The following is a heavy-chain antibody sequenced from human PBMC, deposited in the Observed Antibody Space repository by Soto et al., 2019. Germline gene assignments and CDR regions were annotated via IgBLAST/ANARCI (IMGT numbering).Heavy chain of an antibody. V-gene: IGHV1-46*01. D-gene: IGHD6-13*01. CDR1: VYSFTGYS. Sequence: VMVPRKASVYSFTGYSMPWVRQTSGQGLEWMGIINPSGGSTCYAQKVQGRVTMTRDPSTSTVYMELSSLRSEDTAVYYCARVSRSQLKSIAAAGSSAPSSYGIDVWGQGTTVT. CDR2: INPSGGST. J-gene: IGHJ6*02. CDR3: ARVSRSQLKSIAAAGSSAPSSYGIDV.